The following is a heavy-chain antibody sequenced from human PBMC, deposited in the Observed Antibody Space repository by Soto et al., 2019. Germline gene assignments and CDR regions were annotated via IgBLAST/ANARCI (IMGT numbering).Heavy chain of an antibody. J-gene: IGHJ5*02. CDR3: ARVDHMGMVRGVNDWFDP. CDR2: IIPILGIA. V-gene: IGHV1-69*02. D-gene: IGHD3-10*01. Sequence: ASVKVSCKASGGTFSSYTISWVRQAPGQGLEWMGRIIPILGIANYAQKFQGRVTITADKSTSTAYMELSSLRSEDTAVYYCARVDHMGMVRGVNDWFDPWGQGTLVTVSS. CDR1: GGTFSSYT.